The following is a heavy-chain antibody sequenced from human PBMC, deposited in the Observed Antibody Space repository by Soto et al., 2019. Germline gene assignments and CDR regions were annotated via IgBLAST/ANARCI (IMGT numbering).Heavy chain of an antibody. D-gene: IGHD3-22*01. CDR2: IIPIFGIA. J-gene: IGHJ6*03. V-gene: IGHV1-69*10. CDR3: ARGDDSNYYYYMDV. CDR1: GYTFSRYA. Sequence: ASVKVSCKASGYTFSRYAISWVRQAPGQGLEWMGGIIPIFGIANYAQKLQGRVTITADKSTSTAYMELSSLRSEDTALYYCARGDDSNYYYYMDVLGKGTTVTVSS.